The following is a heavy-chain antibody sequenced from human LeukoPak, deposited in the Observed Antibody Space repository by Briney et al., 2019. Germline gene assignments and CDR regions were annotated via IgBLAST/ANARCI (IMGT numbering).Heavy chain of an antibody. Sequence: SETLSLTCTVSGGSISSSSYYWGWIRQPPGKGLEWIGSIYYSGSTYYNPSLKSRVTISVDTSKNQFSLKLSSVTAADTAVYYCARVAGDTAMVTVYYGMDVWGQGTTVTVSS. CDR1: GGSISSSSYY. J-gene: IGHJ6*02. CDR3: ARVAGDTAMVTVYYGMDV. D-gene: IGHD5-18*01. V-gene: IGHV4-39*07. CDR2: IYYSGST.